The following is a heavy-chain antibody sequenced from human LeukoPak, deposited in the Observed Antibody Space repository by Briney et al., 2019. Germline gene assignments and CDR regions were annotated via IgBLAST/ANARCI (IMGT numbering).Heavy chain of an antibody. V-gene: IGHV3-48*03. Sequence: GGSLRLSCAASGFTFSSYEMNWVRQAPGKGLEWVSYISSSGSTIYYADSVKGRFTISRDNAKNSLYLQMNSLRAEDTAVYYCAKFFTGEYVRAFDIWGQGTMVTVSS. J-gene: IGHJ3*02. CDR2: ISSSGSTI. D-gene: IGHD3-10*02. CDR3: AKFFTGEYVRAFDI. CDR1: GFTFSSYE.